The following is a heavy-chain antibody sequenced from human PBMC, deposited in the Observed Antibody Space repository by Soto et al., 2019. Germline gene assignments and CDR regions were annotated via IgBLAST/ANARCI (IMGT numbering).Heavy chain of an antibody. V-gene: IGHV3-7*01. D-gene: IGHD3-3*01. J-gene: IGHJ4*02. Sequence: GGSLRLSCAASGFTFSSYWMSWVRQAPGKGLEWVANIKQDGSEKYYVDSVKGRFTISRDNAKNSLYLQMNSLRAEDTAVYYCARDHYDFWSGYYPSFYWGQGTLVTVSS. CDR3: ARDHYDFWSGYYPSFY. CDR2: IKQDGSEK. CDR1: GFTFSSYW.